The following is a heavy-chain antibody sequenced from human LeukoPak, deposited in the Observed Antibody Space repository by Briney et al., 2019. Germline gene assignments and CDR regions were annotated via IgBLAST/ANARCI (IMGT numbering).Heavy chain of an antibody. CDR3: ASSIVVVPAAMPGSPRYYYYGMDV. Sequence: SQTLSLTCTVSGGSTSSGGYYWSWIRQHPGKGLEWIGYIYYSGSTYYNPSLKSRVTISVDTSKNQFSLKLSSVTAADTAVYYCASSIVVVPAAMPGSPRYYYYGMDVWGKGTTVTVSS. J-gene: IGHJ6*04. CDR2: IYYSGST. CDR1: GGSTSSGGYY. V-gene: IGHV4-31*03. D-gene: IGHD2-2*01.